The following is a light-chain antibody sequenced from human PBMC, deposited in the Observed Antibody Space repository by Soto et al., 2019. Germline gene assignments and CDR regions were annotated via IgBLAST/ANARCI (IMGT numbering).Light chain of an antibody. V-gene: IGKV1-9*01. CDR1: QGIRSS. CDR3: HQFNTSPLT. J-gene: IGKJ4*01. Sequence: DIQLTQSPSFLSASVGDRLTITCRASQGIRSSLAWYQQKPGKAPNLLIYPVSTLQTGVPSRFSGSRSGTVFTLTISRLQSVDFSGYCCHQFNTSPLTFGGGTKVEI. CDR2: PVS.